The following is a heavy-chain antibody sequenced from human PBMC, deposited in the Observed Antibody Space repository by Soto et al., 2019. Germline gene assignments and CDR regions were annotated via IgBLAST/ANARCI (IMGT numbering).Heavy chain of an antibody. CDR2: IWYDGSNK. V-gene: IGHV3-33*01. D-gene: IGHD4-17*01. Sequence: QVQLVESGGGVVQPGRSLRLSCAASGFTFSSYGMHWVHQAPGKGLEWVAVIWYDGSNKYYADSVKGRFTISRDNSKNTLYLQMNSLRAEDTAVYYCAREGTVTTTPPRGYFDLWGRGTLVTVSS. CDR3: AREGTVTTTPPRGYFDL. J-gene: IGHJ2*01. CDR1: GFTFSSYG.